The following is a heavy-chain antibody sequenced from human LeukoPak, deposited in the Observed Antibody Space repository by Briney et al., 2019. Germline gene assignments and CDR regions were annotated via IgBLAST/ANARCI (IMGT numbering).Heavy chain of an antibody. CDR3: ASRVTMVRGAYYYMDV. Sequence: ASETLSLTCAVYGGSFSGYYWSWIRQPPGKGLEWIGEINHSGSTNYNPSLKSRVTISVDTSKNQFSLKLSSVTAADTAVYYCASRVTMVRGAYYYMDVWGKGTTVTISS. D-gene: IGHD3-10*01. CDR1: GGSFSGYY. V-gene: IGHV4-34*01. CDR2: INHSGST. J-gene: IGHJ6*03.